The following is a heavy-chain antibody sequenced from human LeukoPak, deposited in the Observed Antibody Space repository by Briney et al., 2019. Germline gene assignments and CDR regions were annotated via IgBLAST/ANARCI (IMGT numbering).Heavy chain of an antibody. CDR3: AKDLGDPGNA. CDR2: ISYNGIYT. D-gene: IGHD2-21*02. CDR1: GFSFRTYT. Sequence: GSLRLSCAASGFSFRTYTVNWVRQAPGKGPEWVSSISYNGIYTYYAASVKGRFTISRDNAKNSLYLQMHSLTVEDTAMYYCAKDLGDPGNAWGQGTMVTVSS. J-gene: IGHJ3*01. V-gene: IGHV3-21*01.